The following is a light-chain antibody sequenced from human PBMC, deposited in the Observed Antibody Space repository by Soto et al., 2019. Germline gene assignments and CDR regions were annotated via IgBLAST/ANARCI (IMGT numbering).Light chain of an antibody. Sequence: DIQMTQSPSTLSASVGDRVILTCRASQSIGSWLAWYQQKAGKGPKLLIYKASSLKSGVPSRCIGSRSGTAFTLTISSLQPDDFATYYCQQYNNDSPWTFGQGTKVEVK. CDR3: QQYNNDSPWT. CDR2: KAS. V-gene: IGKV1-5*03. CDR1: QSIGSW. J-gene: IGKJ1*01.